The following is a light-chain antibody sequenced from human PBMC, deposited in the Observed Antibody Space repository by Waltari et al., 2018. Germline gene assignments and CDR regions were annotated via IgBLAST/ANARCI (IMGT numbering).Light chain of an antibody. CDR2: DAT. CDR3: QHFDNLLFT. V-gene: IGKV1-33*01. CDR1: QDISHY. J-gene: IGKJ2*01. Sequence: DIQVTQSPSSLSASVGDRVTITCQASQDISHYLNWYQPRPGKAPKVLIYDATLLKIGVPSRFSGSGSGTDFTFAITSLQPEDAATYYCQHFDNLLFTFGQGTKLEIK.